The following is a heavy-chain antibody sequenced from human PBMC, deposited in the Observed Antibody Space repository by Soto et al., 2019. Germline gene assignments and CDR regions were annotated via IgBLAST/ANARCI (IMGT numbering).Heavy chain of an antibody. CDR1: GFTFSSYA. V-gene: IGHV3-23*01. CDR3: AKDPRPYSSSSVGFDY. Sequence: EVQLLKSWGGLVQPGGSLRLSCAASGFTFSSYAMSWVRHAPGKGLEWVSAISGSGGSTYYADSVKGRFTISRDNSKNTLYLQMNSLRAEDTAVYYCAKDPRPYSSSSVGFDYWGQGTLVTVSS. D-gene: IGHD6-6*01. J-gene: IGHJ4*02. CDR2: ISGSGGST.